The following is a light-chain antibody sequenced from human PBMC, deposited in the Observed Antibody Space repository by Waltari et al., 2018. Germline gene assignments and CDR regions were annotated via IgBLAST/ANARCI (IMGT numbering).Light chain of an antibody. Sequence: LQMTQSPSSLSPSVVDRVTITCRASQTIGHYLNWYQQKAGEAPKLLIYAASTLQPGVPSRFSGSGSGTDFALTISSLQPEDFATYYCQQSYTTLITFGQGTRLEIK. V-gene: IGKV1-39*01. CDR2: AAS. J-gene: IGKJ5*01. CDR3: QQSYTTLIT. CDR1: QTIGHY.